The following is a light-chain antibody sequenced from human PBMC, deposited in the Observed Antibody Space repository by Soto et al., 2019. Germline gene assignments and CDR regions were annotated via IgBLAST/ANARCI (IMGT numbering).Light chain of an antibody. V-gene: IGKV1-12*01. CDR3: QQGYSFPVT. J-gene: IGKJ4*01. CDR1: HDIGDW. Sequence: DIQMTQSPSSVSASVGNIFSITCRASHDIGDWLAWYQQKKGKAPKLLVYAASSLQSGVPSRLRGSGYGTDFTITIGSMKTEDFATYYCQQGYSFPVTFGGGTKVDIK. CDR2: AAS.